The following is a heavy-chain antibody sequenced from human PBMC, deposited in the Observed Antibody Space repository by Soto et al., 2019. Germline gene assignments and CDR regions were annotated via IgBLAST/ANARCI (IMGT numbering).Heavy chain of an antibody. CDR2: ISSGVIT. Sequence: GGSLRLSCAASGFTFSSYSMNWVRQAPGKGLEWVSFISSGVITYYTDSVKGRFTISRDNSKNTLYLQMSSLGDEDTAVYYCATRIVPTTNGGFDYWGQGTLVTVSS. CDR3: ATRIVPTTNGGFDY. CDR1: GFTFSSYS. J-gene: IGHJ4*02. D-gene: IGHD2-2*01. V-gene: IGHV3-23*01.